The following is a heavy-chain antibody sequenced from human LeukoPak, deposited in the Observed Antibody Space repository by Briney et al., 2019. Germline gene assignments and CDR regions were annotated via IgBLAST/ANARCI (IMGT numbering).Heavy chain of an antibody. CDR2: IYYNGNT. J-gene: IGHJ4*02. Sequence: PSETLSLTCTVSGGSIRSYYWSWIRQPPGKGLEWIGYIYYNGNTNYNPSLKSRVTISIDTSKNQFSLKLSSVTAADTAVYYCARARYYYTYWGQGTLVTVSS. V-gene: IGHV4-59*01. CDR3: ARARYYYTY. CDR1: GGSIRSYY.